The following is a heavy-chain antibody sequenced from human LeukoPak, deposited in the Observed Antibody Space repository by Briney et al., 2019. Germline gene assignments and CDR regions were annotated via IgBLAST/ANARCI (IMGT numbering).Heavy chain of an antibody. V-gene: IGHV3-30*04. J-gene: IGHJ6*02. CDR3: ARGAKGYYDFWSGYSAVLYYYYYGMDV. CDR1: GSTFNRFA. CDR2: ISYDGSNK. Sequence: GGSLRLSCAASGSTFNRFAMHWVRQAPGKGLEWVAVISYDGSNKYYADSVKGRFTISRDNSKNTLYLQMNSLRAEDTAVYYCARGAKGYYDFWSGYSAVLYYYYYGMDVWGQGTTVTVSS. D-gene: IGHD3-3*01.